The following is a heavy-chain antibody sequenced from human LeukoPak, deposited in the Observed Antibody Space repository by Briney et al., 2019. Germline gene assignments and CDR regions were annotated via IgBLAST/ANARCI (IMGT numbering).Heavy chain of an antibody. CDR2: IRYDGSNK. J-gene: IGHJ4*02. CDR1: GFTFSSYG. D-gene: IGHD3-3*01. CDR3: AKDTIFGVAIMAPVY. V-gene: IGHV3-30*02. Sequence: GGSLRLSCAASGFTFSSYGMHWVRQAPGKGLEWVAFIRYDGSNKYYADSVKGRFTISRDNSKNTLYLQMNSLRAEDTAVYYCAKDTIFGVAIMAPVYWGQGTLVTVSS.